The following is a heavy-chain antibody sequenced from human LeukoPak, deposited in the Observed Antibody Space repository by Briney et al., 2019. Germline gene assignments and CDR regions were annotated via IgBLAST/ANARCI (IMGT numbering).Heavy chain of an antibody. J-gene: IGHJ6*02. CDR2: ISSSGSTI. CDR1: GFTFSSYE. CDR3: AGDGYDSGTDV. Sequence: GGSLRLSCAASGFTFSSYEMNWVRQAPGKGLEWVSYISSSGSTIYYADSVKGRFTISRDNAKNSLYLRMNSLRAEDTAVYYCAGDGYDSGTDVWGQGTTVTVSS. D-gene: IGHD3-22*01. V-gene: IGHV3-48*03.